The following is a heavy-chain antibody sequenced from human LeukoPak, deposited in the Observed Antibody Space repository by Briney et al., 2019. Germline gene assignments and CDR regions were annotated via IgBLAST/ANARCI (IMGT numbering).Heavy chain of an antibody. J-gene: IGHJ4*02. D-gene: IGHD6-6*01. CDR3: ARGAWTSSFDY. Sequence: GASVKVSCKASGCTFTSYDVNWVRQATGQGLEWMGWVNPNSGDTAYAQNFQGRVTMTRDTSTNTAYMELSSLRSEDTAVYYCARGAWTSSFDYWGQGTLVTVSS. CDR1: GCTFTSYD. V-gene: IGHV1-8*01. CDR2: VNPNSGDT.